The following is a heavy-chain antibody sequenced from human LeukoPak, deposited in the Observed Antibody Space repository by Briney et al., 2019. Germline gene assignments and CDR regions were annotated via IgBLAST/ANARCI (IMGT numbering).Heavy chain of an antibody. CDR3: AGMPRLGDAKFFDY. Sequence: GASVKVSCKASGGTFSSHAITWVRQAPGQGLEWMGGIIPLFGTANYAQKFQGRVTITADEYTNTAYMELGSLRSDDTAVYFCAGMPRLGDAKFFDYWGQGTLVTVSS. D-gene: IGHD2-21*02. CDR2: IIPLFGTA. V-gene: IGHV1-69*01. CDR1: GGTFSSHA. J-gene: IGHJ4*02.